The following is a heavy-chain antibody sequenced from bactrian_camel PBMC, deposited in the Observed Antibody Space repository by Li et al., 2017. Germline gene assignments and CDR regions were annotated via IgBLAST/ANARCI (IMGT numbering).Heavy chain of an antibody. CDR3: AADQRDFCPTNTWHVQATFDY. J-gene: IGHJ4*01. CDR2: LNSDGST. CDR1: GRTDRQYC. Sequence: HVQLVESGGGSVQAGGSLKLSCAASGRTDRQYCMAWFRQGPGKDREGVANLNSDGSTTYSDSVRGRFTISRDNAKNTLYLQMNSLKPEDTAMYYCAADQRDFCPTNTWHVQATFDYWGQGTQVTVS. D-gene: IGHD7*01. V-gene: IGHV3S53*01.